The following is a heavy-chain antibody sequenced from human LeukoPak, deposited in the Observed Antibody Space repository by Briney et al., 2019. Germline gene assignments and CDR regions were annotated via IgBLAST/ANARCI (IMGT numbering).Heavy chain of an antibody. D-gene: IGHD3-22*01. V-gene: IGHV3-23*01. CDR1: GFTFKNYA. Sequence: PGGSLRLSCAASGFTFKNYAMSWVRQAPGKGLEWVSSTTGSGDSTYYADSVKGRFTISRDNSKNTLYLQMHSLRAEDTAVYYCARDAYYVSSGSVIGGQGTLVTVSS. CDR3: ARDAYYVSSGSVI. J-gene: IGHJ4*02. CDR2: TTGSGDST.